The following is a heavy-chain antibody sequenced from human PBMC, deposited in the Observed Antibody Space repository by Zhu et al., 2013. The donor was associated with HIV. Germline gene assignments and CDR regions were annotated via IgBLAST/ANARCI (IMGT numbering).Heavy chain of an antibody. D-gene: IGHD3-16*02. Sequence: QVQLQESGPGLVKPSQTLSLVCTVSGASISSGDYYWSWIRQPPGKGLEWIGYIYYSGSTYYNPSLKSRVTISVDTSRNQFSLKLSSVTAADTAVYYCARGPNYVRGSYRYFDYWGQGTLVTVSS. CDR3: ARGPNYVRGSYRYFDY. V-gene: IGHV4-30-4*01. CDR1: GASISSGDYY. CDR2: IYYSGST. J-gene: IGHJ4*02.